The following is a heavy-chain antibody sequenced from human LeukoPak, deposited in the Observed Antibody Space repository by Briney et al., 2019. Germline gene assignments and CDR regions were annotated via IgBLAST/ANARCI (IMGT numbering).Heavy chain of an antibody. J-gene: IGHJ4*02. Sequence: GRSLRLSCAASGFTFSSYGMHWVRQAPDKGLEWVAVIWYDGSNKYYADSVKGRFTISRDNAKNSLYLQMNSLRAEDTAVYYCARESSGYYLYWGQGTLVTVSS. CDR2: IWYDGSNK. CDR3: ARESSGYYLY. V-gene: IGHV3-33*01. D-gene: IGHD3-22*01. CDR1: GFTFSSYG.